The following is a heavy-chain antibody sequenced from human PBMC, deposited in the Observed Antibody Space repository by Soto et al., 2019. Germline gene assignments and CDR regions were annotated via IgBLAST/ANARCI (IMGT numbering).Heavy chain of an antibody. CDR3: ARGLNYDSSGYFFDY. V-gene: IGHV3-30-3*01. Sequence: GGSLRLSCAASGFTFGTFAMHWVRQAPGKGLEWVAMISYHGTYKYYADSVKGRFTISRDNSGDTLYLQMNSLRPEDTAVYYCARGLNYDSSGYFFDYWGQGTLVTV. CDR1: GFTFGTFA. J-gene: IGHJ4*02. CDR2: ISYHGTYK. D-gene: IGHD3-22*01.